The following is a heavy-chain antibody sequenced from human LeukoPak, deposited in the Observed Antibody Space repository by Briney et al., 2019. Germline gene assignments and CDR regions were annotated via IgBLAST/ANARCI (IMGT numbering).Heavy chain of an antibody. Sequence: GGSLRLSCAASGFTFSSYWMSWVRQAPGKGLEWVSSISSSSSYIYYADSVKGRFTISRDNAKNSLYLQMNSLRAEDTAVYYCARVLRPRYSSGWYVNDYWGQGTLVTVSS. CDR1: GFTFSSYW. V-gene: IGHV3-21*01. D-gene: IGHD6-19*01. CDR2: ISSSSSYI. J-gene: IGHJ4*02. CDR3: ARVLRPRYSSGWYVNDY.